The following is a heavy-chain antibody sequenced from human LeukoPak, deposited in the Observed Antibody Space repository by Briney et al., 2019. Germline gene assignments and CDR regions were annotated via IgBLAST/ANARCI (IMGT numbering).Heavy chain of an antibody. CDR1: GFTFSSYS. J-gene: IGHJ5*02. CDR2: ISSSSSYI. D-gene: IGHD3-10*01. V-gene: IGHV3-21*04. Sequence: PGGSLRLSCAASGFTFSSYSMNWVRQAPGKGLEWVSSISSSSSYIYYADSVKGRFTISRDNAKNSLYLQMNSLRAEDTAVYYCAKAPYQYASGSPNWFDPWGQGTLVTVSS. CDR3: AKAPYQYASGSPNWFDP.